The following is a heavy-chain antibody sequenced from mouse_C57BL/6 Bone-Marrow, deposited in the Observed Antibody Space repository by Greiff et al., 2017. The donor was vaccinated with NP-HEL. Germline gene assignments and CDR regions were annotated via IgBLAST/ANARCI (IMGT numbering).Heavy chain of an antibody. D-gene: IGHD2-5*01. V-gene: IGHV1-66*01. CDR2: IYPGSGNT. J-gene: IGHJ3*01. Sequence: VKLMESGPELVKPGASVKISCKASGYSFTSYYIHWVKQRPGQGLEWIGWIYPGSGNTKYNEKFKGKATLTADTSSSTAYMQLSSLTSEDSAVYYCAYSNYGWFAYWGQGTLVTVSA. CDR1: GYSFTSYY. CDR3: AYSNYGWFAY.